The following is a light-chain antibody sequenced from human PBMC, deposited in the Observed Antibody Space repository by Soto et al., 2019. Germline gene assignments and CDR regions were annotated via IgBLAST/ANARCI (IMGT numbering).Light chain of an antibody. CDR1: SSNIGSNT. CDR2: SNN. Sequence: QSVLTQPPSASGTPGQRVTISCSGSSSNIGSNTVNWYQQLPGTAPKLLINSNNQRPSGVPDRFSGSKSGTSASLAISGLQSEDEADYYCAAWDDSLNGDNYVFGTGTKVTVL. J-gene: IGLJ1*01. CDR3: AAWDDSLNGDNYV. V-gene: IGLV1-44*01.